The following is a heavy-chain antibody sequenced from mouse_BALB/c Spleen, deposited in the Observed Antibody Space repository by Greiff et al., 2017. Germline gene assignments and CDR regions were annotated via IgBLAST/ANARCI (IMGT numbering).Heavy chain of an antibody. D-gene: IGHD2-13*01. CDR2: IWAGGST. Sequence: VKVVESGPGLVAPSQSLSITCTVSGFSLTSYGVHWVRQPPGKGLEWLGVIWAGGSTNYNSALMSRLSISKDNSKSQVFLKMNSLQTDDTAMYYCARDHYYGANWYFDVWGAGTTVTVSS. CDR3: ARDHYYGANWYFDV. CDR1: GFSLTSYG. J-gene: IGHJ1*01. V-gene: IGHV2-9*02.